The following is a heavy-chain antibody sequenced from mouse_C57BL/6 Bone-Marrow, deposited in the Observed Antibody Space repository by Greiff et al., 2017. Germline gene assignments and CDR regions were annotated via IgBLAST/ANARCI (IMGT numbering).Heavy chain of an antibody. V-gene: IGHV6-3*01. CDR1: GFTFSNYW. Sequence: EVKVEESGGGLVQPGGSMKLSCVASGFTFSNYWMNWVRQSPEKGLEWVAQIRLKSDNYATHYAESVKGRFTISRDDSKSSVYLQMNNLRAEDTGIYYCTKDYDYAWFAYWGQGTLVTVSA. CDR2: IRLKSDNYAT. CDR3: TKDYDYAWFAY. D-gene: IGHD2-4*01. J-gene: IGHJ3*01.